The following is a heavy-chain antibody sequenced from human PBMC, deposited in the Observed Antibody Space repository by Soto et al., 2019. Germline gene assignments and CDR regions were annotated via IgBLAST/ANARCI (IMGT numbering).Heavy chain of an antibody. CDR3: ARDLMDV. V-gene: IGHV3-7*04. Sequence: GGSPRLSCAASGFTFSDYWMTWVRQAPGKGLEWVANIKQDGSEKYYVDSVKGRFTISRDNAKNSLYLQMNSLRAEDTAVFYCARDLMDVWGQGTTVTVS. CDR2: IKQDGSEK. CDR1: GFTFSDYW. J-gene: IGHJ6*02.